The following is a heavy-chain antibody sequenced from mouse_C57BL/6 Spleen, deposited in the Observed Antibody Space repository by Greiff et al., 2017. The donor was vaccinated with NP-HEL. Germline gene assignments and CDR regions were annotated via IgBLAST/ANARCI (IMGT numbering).Heavy chain of an antibody. CDR3: ARKGSNYYAMDY. D-gene: IGHD5-1*01. V-gene: IGHV1-18*01. CDR2: INPNNGGT. CDR1: GYTFTDYN. Sequence: EVQLQQSGPELVKPGASVKIPCKASGYTFTDYNMDWVKQSHGKSLEWIGDINPNNGGTIYNQKFKGKATLTVDKSSSTAYMELRSLTSEDTAVYDCARKGSNYYAMDYWGQGTSVTVSA. J-gene: IGHJ4*01.